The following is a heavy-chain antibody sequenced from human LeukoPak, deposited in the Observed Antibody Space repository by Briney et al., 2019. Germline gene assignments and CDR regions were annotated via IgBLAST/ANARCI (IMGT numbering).Heavy chain of an antibody. CDR1: GGSISSYY. V-gene: IGHV4-59*12. J-gene: IGHJ3*02. CDR3: ARALPYYYDDDAFDI. Sequence: SETLSLTRTVSGGSISSYYWSWIRQPPGKGLEWIGYIYYSGSTNYNPSLKSRVTISVDTSKNQFSLKLSSVTAADTAVYYCARALPYYYDDDAFDIWGQGTMVTVSS. CDR2: IYYSGST. D-gene: IGHD3-22*01.